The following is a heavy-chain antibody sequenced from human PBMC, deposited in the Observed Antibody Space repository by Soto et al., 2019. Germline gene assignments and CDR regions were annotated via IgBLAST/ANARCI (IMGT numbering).Heavy chain of an antibody. J-gene: IGHJ6*02. CDR2: ISGSGGST. CDR3: AKEGLWFGELLPDYYYGMDV. D-gene: IGHD3-10*01. V-gene: IGHV3-23*01. Sequence: DGCLRLSCAASGFTFSSYAMSWVRQAPGKGLEWVSAISGSGGSTYYADSVKGRFTISRDNSKNTLYLQLNSLRSEDTAVYYCAKEGLWFGELLPDYYYGMDVWGQETTVTVCS. CDR1: GFTFSSYA.